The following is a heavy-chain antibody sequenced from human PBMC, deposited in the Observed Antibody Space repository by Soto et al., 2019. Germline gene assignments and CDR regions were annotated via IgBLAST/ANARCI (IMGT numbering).Heavy chain of an antibody. CDR2: TIPIFGTA. Sequence: QVQLVQSGAEVKKPGSSVKVSCKASGGTFSSYAISWVRQAPGQGLEWMGGTIPIFGTANYAQKFQCRVTITADESTSTAYMELSSLRSEDTAVYYCARGFIVVVPAAIRYFDYWGQGTLVTVSS. D-gene: IGHD2-2*02. CDR1: GGTFSSYA. CDR3: ARGFIVVVPAAIRYFDY. V-gene: IGHV1-69*01. J-gene: IGHJ4*02.